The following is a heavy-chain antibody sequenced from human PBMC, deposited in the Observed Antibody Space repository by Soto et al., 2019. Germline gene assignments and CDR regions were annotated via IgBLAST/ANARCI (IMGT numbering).Heavy chain of an antibody. V-gene: IGHV4-39*01. CDR2: VSYSGST. J-gene: IGHJ4*02. CDR3: ASFDY. Sequence: PSETLSLTCTVSGVSISSRSNYWGWIRQPPGKGLEWIGSVSYSGSTFYNPSLKSRVTISADTSKNQFSLRMSYVTAADTAVYYCASFDYWDQGTLVTVSS. CDR1: GVSISSRSNY.